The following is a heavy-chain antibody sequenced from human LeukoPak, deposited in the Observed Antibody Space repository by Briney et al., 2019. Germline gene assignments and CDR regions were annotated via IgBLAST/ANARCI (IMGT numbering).Heavy chain of an antibody. CDR1: GGSFSGYY. CDR3: ARVRGNYYYDSSGYPRVHAFDI. CDR2: INHSGST. V-gene: IGHV4-34*01. D-gene: IGHD3-22*01. Sequence: SETLSLTCAVYGGSFSGYYWSWIRQPPGKGLERIGEINHSGSTNYNPSLKSRVTISVDTSKNQFSLKLSSVTAADTAVYYCARVRGNYYYDSSGYPRVHAFDIWGQGTMVTVSS. J-gene: IGHJ3*02.